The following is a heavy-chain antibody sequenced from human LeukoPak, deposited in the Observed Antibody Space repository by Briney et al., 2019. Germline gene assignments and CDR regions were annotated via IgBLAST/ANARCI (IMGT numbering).Heavy chain of an antibody. CDR3: AAAPVVQKHMAE. V-gene: IGHV4-34*01. CDR2: INHSGST. Sequence: SETLSLTCAVYGGSFSGYYWSWIRQPPGKGLEWIGEINHSGSTNYNPSLKSRVTISVDTSKNQFSLKLSSVTAADTAVYYCAAAPVVQKHMAEWGQGTLVTVSS. D-gene: IGHD6-6*01. CDR1: GGSFSGYY. J-gene: IGHJ4*02.